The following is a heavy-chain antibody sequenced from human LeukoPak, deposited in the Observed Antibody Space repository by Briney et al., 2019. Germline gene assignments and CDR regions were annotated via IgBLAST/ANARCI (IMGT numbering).Heavy chain of an antibody. D-gene: IGHD1-26*01. CDR2: ISYDGSNK. Sequence: GRSLRLSCAAYGFTFSSYAMHWVRQHPGKGLEWVAVISYDGSNKYYADSVKGRFTISRDNSKNTLYLQMNSLRAEDTAVYYCARAREWELLLWGQGTLVTVSS. J-gene: IGHJ4*02. CDR1: GFTFSSYA. V-gene: IGHV3-30-3*01. CDR3: ARAREWELLL.